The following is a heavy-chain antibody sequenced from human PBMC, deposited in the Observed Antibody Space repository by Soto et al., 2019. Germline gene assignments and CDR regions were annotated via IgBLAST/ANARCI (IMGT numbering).Heavy chain of an antibody. V-gene: IGHV1-18*01. CDR3: ARLQLGGDRMLNWFDP. J-gene: IGHJ5*02. CDR2: INVYNGDR. D-gene: IGHD2-21*02. Sequence: QVPVVQSGPELKKPGASVKVSCKAQGYIFTKYGIGWVRQAPGHGLEWMGLINVYNGDRKVAQKFQDRVSMTTDTATDTAYMELKNLRSGDTAVYYCARLQLGGDRMLNWFDPWGQGTLVTVSS. CDR1: GYIFTKYG.